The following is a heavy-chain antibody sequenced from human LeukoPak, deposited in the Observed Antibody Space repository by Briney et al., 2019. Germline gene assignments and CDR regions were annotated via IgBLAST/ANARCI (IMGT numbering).Heavy chain of an antibody. D-gene: IGHD3-10*01. CDR3: ARSFQSRGVSNWFDP. CDR2: TYYRSKWYN. Sequence: SQTLSLTCAISGDSVSSNSAAWNWIRQSPSRGLEWLGRTYYRSKWYNYYAVSVKSRITINPDTSKNQFSLQLNSVTPEDTAVYYCARSFQSRGVSNWFDPWGQGTLVTVSS. CDR1: GDSVSSNSAA. J-gene: IGHJ5*02. V-gene: IGHV6-1*01.